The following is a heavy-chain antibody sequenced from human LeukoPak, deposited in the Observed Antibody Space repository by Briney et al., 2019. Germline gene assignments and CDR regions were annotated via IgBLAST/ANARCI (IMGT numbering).Heavy chain of an antibody. J-gene: IGHJ6*03. V-gene: IGHV3-7*01. CDR1: GFTFNSYW. D-gene: IGHD6-13*01. CDR3: ESVKQQLGRLLARNTTYYYYYCRDV. Sequence: GGSLRLSCAASGFTFNSYWMGWVRQAQGKGLEWVANIKQDGSEKHYVDSVKGRFTISRDNAKNSLFLQMNSLRAEDTAVYYCESVKQQLGRLLARNTTYYYYYCRDVWVKGTTGTVYS. CDR2: IKQDGSEK.